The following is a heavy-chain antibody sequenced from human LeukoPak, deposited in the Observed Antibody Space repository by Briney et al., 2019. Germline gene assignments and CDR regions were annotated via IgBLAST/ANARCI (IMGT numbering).Heavy chain of an antibody. CDR2: ISGSGSIT. D-gene: IGHD3-16*01. Sequence: GGSLRLYCAASEFTFSNYAMSWVRQAPGKGLEWVSVISGSGSITYYADSVKGRFAISRDNSKNMLYVQMNSLRAEDSAVDYCARGAEDYVWGSIGFWGQGILVTVSS. CDR3: ARGAEDYVWGSIGF. V-gene: IGHV3-23*01. CDR1: EFTFSNYA. J-gene: IGHJ4*02.